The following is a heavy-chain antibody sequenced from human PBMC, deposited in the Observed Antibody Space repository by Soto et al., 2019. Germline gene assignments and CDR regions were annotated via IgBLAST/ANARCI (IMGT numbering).Heavy chain of an antibody. CDR3: ARRPPSADTIFGVYSYYYYMDV. J-gene: IGHJ6*03. V-gene: IGHV1-18*01. Sequence: ASVKVSCKASGYTFTSYGISWVRQAPGQGLEWMGWISAYNGNTNYAQKLQGRVTMTTDTSTSTAYMELRSLRSDDTAVYYCARRPPSADTIFGVYSYYYYMDVWGKGTTVTVSS. CDR1: GYTFTSYG. D-gene: IGHD3-3*01. CDR2: ISAYNGNT.